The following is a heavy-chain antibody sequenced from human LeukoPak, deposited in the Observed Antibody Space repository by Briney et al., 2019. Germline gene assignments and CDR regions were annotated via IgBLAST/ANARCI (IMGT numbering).Heavy chain of an antibody. J-gene: IGHJ3*02. CDR2: ISWTSGSI. D-gene: IGHD3-22*01. V-gene: IGHV3-9*01. CDR3: AKCKYYDSCGAFDI. CDR1: GFTFDDYA. Sequence: GGSLRLSCAASGFTFDDYAMHWVRQAPGKGLEWVSGISWTSGSIGYADSVKGRFTISRDNAKNSLYLQMNSLRAEDTALYCCAKCKYYDSCGAFDIWGQGTMVTVSS.